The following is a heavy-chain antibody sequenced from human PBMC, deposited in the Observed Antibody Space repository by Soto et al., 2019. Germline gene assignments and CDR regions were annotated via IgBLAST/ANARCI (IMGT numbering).Heavy chain of an antibody. V-gene: IGHV3-21*01. J-gene: IGHJ4*01. CDR2: ISSGSSDT. Sequence: GGSLRLSRVASGFTFDSYAMNWIRQAPGKGLEWVASISSGSSDTWYADSVKGRFIISRDNAQNSLFLQMNTLRPEDTAMYYCARVAYWGPGTQVTVSS. CDR3: ARVAY. CDR1: GFTFDSYA.